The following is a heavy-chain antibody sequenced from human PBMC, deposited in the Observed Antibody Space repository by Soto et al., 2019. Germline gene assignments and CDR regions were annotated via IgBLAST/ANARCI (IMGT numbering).Heavy chain of an antibody. CDR2: ISYDGSNK. Sequence: HPGGSLRLSCAASGFTFSSYGMHWVRQAPGKGLEWVAVISYDGSNKYYADSVKGRFTISRDNSKNTLYLQMNSLRAEDTAVYYCAKDREYCSGGSCYSGTLDYWGQGTLVTVSS. D-gene: IGHD2-15*01. V-gene: IGHV3-30*18. J-gene: IGHJ4*02. CDR3: AKDREYCSGGSCYSGTLDY. CDR1: GFTFSSYG.